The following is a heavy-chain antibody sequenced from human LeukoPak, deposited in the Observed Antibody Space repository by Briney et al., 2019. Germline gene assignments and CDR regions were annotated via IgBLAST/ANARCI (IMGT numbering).Heavy chain of an antibody. V-gene: IGHV3-23*01. CDR3: ARENYYYDNTGYTTFDY. J-gene: IGHJ4*02. CDR1: GFTFSSYG. Sequence: GGTLRLSCAASGFTFSSYGMRWVRQAPGKGLEWVSAISGSGGSTYYADSVKGRFTISRDNSKNTLYLQMHSLRAEDTALYYCARENYYYDNTGYTTFDYWGQGTLVTVSS. D-gene: IGHD3-22*01. CDR2: ISGSGGST.